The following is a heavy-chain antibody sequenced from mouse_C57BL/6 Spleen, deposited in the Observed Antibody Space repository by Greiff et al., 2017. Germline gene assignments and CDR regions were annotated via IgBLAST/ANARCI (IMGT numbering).Heavy chain of an antibody. Sequence: QVQLQQSGAELVKPGASVKISCKASGYTFTDYYINWVKQRPGQGLEWIGKIGPGSGSTYYNEKFKGKATLTADKSSSTAYMQRSSLTSEDSAVYCCAIITTVVAGDYWGQGTTLTVSS. CDR2: IGPGSGST. D-gene: IGHD1-1*01. J-gene: IGHJ2*01. CDR3: AIITTVVAGDY. CDR1: GYTFTDYY. V-gene: IGHV1-77*01.